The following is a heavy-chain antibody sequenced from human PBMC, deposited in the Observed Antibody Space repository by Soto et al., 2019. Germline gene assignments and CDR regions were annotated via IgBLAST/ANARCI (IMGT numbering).Heavy chain of an antibody. J-gene: IGHJ4*02. CDR3: ARECSHSGWFDY. V-gene: IGHV4-59*01. Sequence: QVQLQESGPGLVKPSETLSLTCTVSGGSISNYYWSWIRQPPGKGLEWIGYIYHSGSTDYNPSLKSRVTISVDTYNMQFSLKLSSVTAADAAVYYCARECSHSGWFDYWGQGDLVTVSA. D-gene: IGHD6-19*01. CDR2: IYHSGST. CDR1: GGSISNYY.